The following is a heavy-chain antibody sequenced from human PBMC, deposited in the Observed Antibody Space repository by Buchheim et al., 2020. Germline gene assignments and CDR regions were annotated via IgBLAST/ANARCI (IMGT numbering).Heavy chain of an antibody. V-gene: IGHV3-21*01. CDR1: GFPFSSYT. Sequence: EVQLVESGGGLVKPGGSLRLSCAASGFPFSSYTMNWFRQAPGKGLEWVSSIISSSRNIYYADSVKGRFTISGDNAKNSLFLQMNSLRAEDTAVYYCAEGAGYTDAMDVWGQGTT. J-gene: IGHJ6*02. CDR3: AEGAGYTDAMDV. D-gene: IGHD6-13*01. CDR2: IISSSRNI.